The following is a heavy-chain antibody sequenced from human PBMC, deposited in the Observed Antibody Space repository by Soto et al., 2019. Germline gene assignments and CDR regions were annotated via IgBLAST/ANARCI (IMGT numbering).Heavy chain of an antibody. CDR1: GFTVSSNY. CDR3: AREDSIIVPAVSDF. J-gene: IGHJ4*02. Sequence: PGGSLILSCAASGFTVSSNYMRWVRQAPGKGLEWVSSIYSDDSTYYSDSVRGRFTISRDNTKNSVSLQMNTLRAEDTAVYYCAREDSIIVPAVSDFWGQGTLVTVSS. D-gene: IGHD2-2*01. CDR2: IYSDDST. V-gene: IGHV3-53*01.